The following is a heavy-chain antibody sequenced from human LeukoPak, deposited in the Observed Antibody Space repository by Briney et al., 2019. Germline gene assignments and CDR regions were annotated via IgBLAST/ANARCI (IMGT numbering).Heavy chain of an antibody. J-gene: IGHJ6*02. Sequence: GGSLRLSCAASGFTFSNAWMSWVRQAPGKGLEWVGRIKSKTDGGTTDYAAPVKGRFTISRDDSKNTLYLQMNSLKTEDTAVYYCTTAAFTVTLYYYYGMDVWGQGTTVTVSS. CDR1: GFTFSNAW. D-gene: IGHD4-11*01. CDR2: IKSKTDGGTT. V-gene: IGHV3-15*01. CDR3: TTAAFTVTLYYYYGMDV.